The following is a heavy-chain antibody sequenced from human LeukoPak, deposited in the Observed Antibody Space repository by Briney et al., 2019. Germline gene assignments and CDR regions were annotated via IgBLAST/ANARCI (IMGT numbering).Heavy chain of an antibody. CDR2: IYYSGNT. CDR1: GGSISSYY. J-gene: IGHJ4*02. Sequence: PSETLSLTCTVSGGSISSYYWSWLRQPPGKGLEWVGYIYYSGNTNYNPSLKSRVTISVDTSKNQFSLKLSSVTAADTAVYYCARGAFYCSGGSCFDYWGQGTLVTVSS. D-gene: IGHD2-15*01. V-gene: IGHV4-59*01. CDR3: ARGAFYCSGGSCFDY.